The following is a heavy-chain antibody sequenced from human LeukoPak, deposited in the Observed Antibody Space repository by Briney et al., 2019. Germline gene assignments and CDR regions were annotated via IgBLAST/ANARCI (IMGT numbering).Heavy chain of an antibody. Sequence: SETLSLTCAVYGGSFSGYYWSWIRQPPGKGLEWIGEINHSGSTNYNPSLKSRVTISVDTSKNQFSLKLSSVTAADTAVYYCARGERSGFDYWGQRTLVTVSS. V-gene: IGHV4-34*01. D-gene: IGHD3-10*01. CDR3: ARGERSGFDY. J-gene: IGHJ4*02. CDR1: GGSFSGYY. CDR2: INHSGST.